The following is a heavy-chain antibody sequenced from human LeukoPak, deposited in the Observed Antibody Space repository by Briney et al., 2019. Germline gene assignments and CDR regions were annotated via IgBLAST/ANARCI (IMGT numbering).Heavy chain of an antibody. J-gene: IGHJ4*01. V-gene: IGHV3-48*04. CDR3: ARGISY. CDR2: VSSSSGI. Sequence: GGSLRLSCAASGFTFSSYAMSWVRLAPGKGPEWVSYVSSSSGIFYADSVQGRITISRHNLKQSRYLQMNTVRAEDTADYYCARGISYWGQGTPVTVSS. CDR1: GFTFSSYA.